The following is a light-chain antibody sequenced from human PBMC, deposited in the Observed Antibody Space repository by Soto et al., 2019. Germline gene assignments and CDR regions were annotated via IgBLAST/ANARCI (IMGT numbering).Light chain of an antibody. V-gene: IGKV1-5*03. Sequence: DIQMTQSPSTLSASVGDRVTITCRARESISSWLAWYQQKPGKAPKLLIYKASSLEVGVPSRFSGSGSGTEFTLTISSLQTDDFASYYCQQYNGFSLTFGGGTKVEIK. CDR3: QQYNGFSLT. CDR2: KAS. CDR1: ESISSW. J-gene: IGKJ4*01.